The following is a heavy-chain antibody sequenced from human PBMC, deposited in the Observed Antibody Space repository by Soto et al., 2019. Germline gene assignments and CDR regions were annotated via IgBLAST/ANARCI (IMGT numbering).Heavy chain of an antibody. CDR1: GGTFNFYS. J-gene: IGHJ4*02. D-gene: IGHD3-10*01. CDR2: INPILDMA. V-gene: IGHV1-69*02. Sequence: QVQLVQSGAEVKKPGSSVRVSCAASGGTFNFYSINWVRQPPGQGLEWMGRINPILDMANFAQKFQGRVTINADKSTRTAYMKLSSLRSEDTAVYYCATSYGSGSTHFDYWGQGTLVTVSS. CDR3: ATSYGSGSTHFDY.